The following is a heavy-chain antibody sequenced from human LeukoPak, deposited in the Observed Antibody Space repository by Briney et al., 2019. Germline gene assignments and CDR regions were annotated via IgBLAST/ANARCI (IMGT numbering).Heavy chain of an antibody. D-gene: IGHD1-1*01. CDR3: ATHNNYKMDV. Sequence: GGSLRLSCAASGFTFSSYWMSWVRQAPGKGLEWVASINQDGSEKYYVDSVKGRFTISRDNAKNSLYLQINSLRADDTAVYYSATHNNYKMDVWPQGTTGTVSS. J-gene: IGHJ6*02. V-gene: IGHV3-7*03. CDR2: INQDGSEK. CDR1: GFTFSSYW.